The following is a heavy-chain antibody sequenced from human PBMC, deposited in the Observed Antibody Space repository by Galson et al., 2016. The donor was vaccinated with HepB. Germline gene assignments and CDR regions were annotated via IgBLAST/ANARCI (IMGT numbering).Heavy chain of an antibody. D-gene: IGHD5-12*01. J-gene: IGHJ4*02. V-gene: IGHV3-53*01. CDR3: ARDLRGVRGYGY. CDR2: IHSGDAT. CDR1: GFTVSSSY. Sequence: SLRLSCAASGFTVSSSYMSWVRQAPGKGLEWVSVIHSGDATYYADSVKGRFTISRDNAENSLCMQMNSLRTEDTAFYYCARDLRGVRGYGYWDPGTLVTVSS.